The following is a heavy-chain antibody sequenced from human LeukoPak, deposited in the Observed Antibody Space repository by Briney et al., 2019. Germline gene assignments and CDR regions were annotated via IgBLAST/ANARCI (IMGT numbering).Heavy chain of an antibody. J-gene: IGHJ4*02. CDR3: ARDTHDYYDISGHYSPDY. D-gene: IGHD3-22*01. Sequence: GGSLRLSCAASGFTFSDYDMSWIRQAPGKGLQRVSYISNSGSNTNYADSVKGRFTISRDNAKNSLYLQMNSLRAEDTALYYCARDTHDYYDISGHYSPDYWGQGTLVSVSS. V-gene: IGHV3-11*05. CDR2: ISNSGSNT. CDR1: GFTFSDYD.